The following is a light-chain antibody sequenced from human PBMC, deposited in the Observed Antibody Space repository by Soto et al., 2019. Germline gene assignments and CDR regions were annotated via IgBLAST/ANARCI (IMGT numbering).Light chain of an antibody. CDR2: DAS. J-gene: IGKJ3*01. CDR1: QSISSW. CDR3: QQYNSHSIT. Sequence: DIQMTQSPSTLSASVGDTVTITCRASQSISSWLAWYQQKPGKAPKLLIYDASSLESGVPPRFSGSGYGTEFPLTVGSLQPDDFATNYCQQYNSHSITFGPGTKVYIK. V-gene: IGKV1-5*01.